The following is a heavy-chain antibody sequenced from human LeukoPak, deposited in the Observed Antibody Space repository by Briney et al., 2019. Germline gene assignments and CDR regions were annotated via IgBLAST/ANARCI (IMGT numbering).Heavy chain of an antibody. CDR1: GGSTSSYY. J-gene: IGHJ1*01. D-gene: IGHD3-22*01. Sequence: SETLSLTCTVSGGSTSSYYWSWIRQHPGKGLEWIGYIYYSGSTYYNPSLKGRVTISVDTSKNQFSLRLSSVTAADTAIYYCASVSYDTSLQHWGQGTLVTVSS. V-gene: IGHV4-59*06. CDR3: ASVSYDTSLQH. CDR2: IYYSGST.